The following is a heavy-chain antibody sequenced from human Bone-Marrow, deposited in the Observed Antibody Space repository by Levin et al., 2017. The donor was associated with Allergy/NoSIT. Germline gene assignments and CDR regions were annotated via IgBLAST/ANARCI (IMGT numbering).Heavy chain of an antibody. CDR1: GVTLKDHA. CDR3: AKGVGATVGVGLDM. J-gene: IGHJ3*02. V-gene: IGHV3-9*01. Sequence: QPGGSLRLSCVGSGVTLKDHAMHWVRQVPRKGLEWVSGISWIRGSIHYGDFVKGRFSISRDNGKKSLYLQMNRLRLEDTGFYFCAKGVGATVGVGLDMWGPGTTVIVSS. CDR2: ISWIRGSI. D-gene: IGHD1-26*01.